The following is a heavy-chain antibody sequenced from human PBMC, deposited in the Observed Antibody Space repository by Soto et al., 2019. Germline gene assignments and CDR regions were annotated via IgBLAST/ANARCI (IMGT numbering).Heavy chain of an antibody. D-gene: IGHD2-21*02. Sequence: PSETLSLTCTVSGGSISSGGYYWSWIRQHQGKGLEWIGYIYYSGSTYYNPSLKSRVTISVDTSKNQFSLKLSSVTAADTAVYYCARGGGIVVVTAPYDHWGQGTLVTVSS. CDR2: IYYSGST. V-gene: IGHV4-31*03. CDR1: GGSISSGGYY. J-gene: IGHJ4*02. CDR3: ARGGGIVVVTAPYDH.